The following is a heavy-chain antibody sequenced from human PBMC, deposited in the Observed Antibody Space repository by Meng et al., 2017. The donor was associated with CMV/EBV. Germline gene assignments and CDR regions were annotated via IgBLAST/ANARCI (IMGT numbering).Heavy chain of an antibody. CDR3: ARRGGLQYFIKEGGDCYFDY. CDR1: GFNLNTNG. V-gene: IGHV1-18*04. D-gene: IGHD4-11*01. J-gene: IGHJ4*02. CDR2: VSVYNGGA. Sequence: ASVKVSCKASGFNLNTNGISWVRQAPGQGLEWMGWVSVYNGGANLAQKLQDRVTMTTDKFTSTAYMEVRSLPSDDTAVYYCARRGGLQYFIKEGGDCYFDYWGQGTLVTVSS.